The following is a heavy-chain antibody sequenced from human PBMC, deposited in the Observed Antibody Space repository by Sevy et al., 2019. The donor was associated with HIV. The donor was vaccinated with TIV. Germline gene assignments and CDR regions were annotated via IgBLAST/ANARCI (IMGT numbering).Heavy chain of an antibody. D-gene: IGHD2-2*01. Sequence: SETLSLTCAVHGGSFSGYYWSWIRQPPGKGLEWIGEINHSGSSNYDPYLKSLVTISVDTSKKQFSLKLSSVTAADTAVYYCARSPPVVVVPGAPSWFDPWGQGTMVTVSS. CDR3: ARSPPVVVVPGAPSWFDP. CDR1: GGSFSGYY. V-gene: IGHV4-34*01. CDR2: INHSGSS. J-gene: IGHJ5*02.